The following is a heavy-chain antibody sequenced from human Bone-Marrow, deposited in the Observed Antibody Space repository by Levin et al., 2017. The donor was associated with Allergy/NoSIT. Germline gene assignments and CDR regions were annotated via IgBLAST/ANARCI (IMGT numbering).Heavy chain of an antibody. CDR2: MDPKSGDT. CDR3: ARRGWYYYNYYGFDV. D-gene: IGHD2-8*01. Sequence: GASVKVSCKASGYTFTNDNVEWVRQATGQGLEWVGWMDPKSGDTGYAQKFQGRVTLTGDTSIGTAYMELSSLRSEDTATYYCARRGWYYYNYYGFDVWGQGTTVTVSS. J-gene: IGHJ6*02. V-gene: IGHV1-8*01. CDR1: GYTFTNDN.